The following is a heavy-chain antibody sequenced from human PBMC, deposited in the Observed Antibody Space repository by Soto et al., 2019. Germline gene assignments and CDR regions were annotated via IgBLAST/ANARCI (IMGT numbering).Heavy chain of an antibody. Sequence: SETLSLTCTVSGGSIISGGHYWTWVRQHPGKGLEWMGYIYYTGSTSYNLSLESRLTMSVDTSKNQFSLRLDSVTAADTAVYYCARFAVRYYGSGRYNRGPFDIWGQGTMVTVSS. V-gene: IGHV4-31*03. CDR3: ARFAVRYYGSGRYNRGPFDI. D-gene: IGHD3-10*01. CDR2: IYYTGST. J-gene: IGHJ3*02. CDR1: GGSIISGGHY.